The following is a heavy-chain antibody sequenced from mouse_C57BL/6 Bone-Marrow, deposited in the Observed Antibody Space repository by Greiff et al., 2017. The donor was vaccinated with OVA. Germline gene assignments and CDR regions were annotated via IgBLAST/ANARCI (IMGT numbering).Heavy chain of an antibody. CDR3: AIYSNYVDY. CDR1: GFTFSDYG. CDR2: ISSGSSTI. V-gene: IGHV5-17*01. D-gene: IGHD2-5*01. J-gene: IGHJ2*01. Sequence: EVQLQQSGGGLVKPGGSLKLSCAASGFTFSDYGMHWVRQAPEQGLEWVAYISSGSSTIYYADTVKGRFTISRDNAKNTLFLQMTSLRSEDTAMYYCAIYSNYVDYWGQGTTLTVSS.